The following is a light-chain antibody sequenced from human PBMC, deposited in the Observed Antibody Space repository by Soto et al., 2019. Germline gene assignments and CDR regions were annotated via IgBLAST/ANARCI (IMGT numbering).Light chain of an antibody. V-gene: IGKV3-20*01. Sequence: EIVLTQSPGTLSLSPGERVTLSCRASQSVSSTYLAWYQQKPGQAPRLLIYGSSISATGIPDRFSGSGSGTDFTLTISRLEPEDFEVYYCQQSGASPRTSGQGTKVETK. CDR3: QQSGASPRT. CDR2: GSS. CDR1: QSVSSTY. J-gene: IGKJ1*01.